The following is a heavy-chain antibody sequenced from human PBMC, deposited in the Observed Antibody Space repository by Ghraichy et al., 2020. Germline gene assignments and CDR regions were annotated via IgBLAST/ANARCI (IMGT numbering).Heavy chain of an antibody. CDR1: GFTFSGYA. CDR3: AKRGFMIIVAGTYYFDY. J-gene: IGHJ4*02. Sequence: GGSLRLSCAASGFTFSGYAMSWVRQAPGKGLEWVSSINDSGSSTSYADSVKGRFTISRDNSENTLYLQMNSLRAEDTAVYFCAKRGFMIIVAGTYYFDYWGQGTPVTVPS. D-gene: IGHD3-22*01. V-gene: IGHV3-23*01. CDR2: INDSGSST.